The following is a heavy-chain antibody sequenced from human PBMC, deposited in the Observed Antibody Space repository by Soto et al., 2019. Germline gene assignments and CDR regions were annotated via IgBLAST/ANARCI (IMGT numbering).Heavy chain of an antibody. Sequence: PGGSLRLSCAASGFTFSSYGMHWVRQAPGKGLEWVAVISYDGSNKYYADSVKGRFTISRDNSKNTLYLQMNSLRAEDTAVYYCAKDLLAVAGPFDYWGQGTLVPVSS. CDR2: ISYDGSNK. D-gene: IGHD6-19*01. CDR1: GFTFSSYG. J-gene: IGHJ4*02. CDR3: AKDLLAVAGPFDY. V-gene: IGHV3-30*18.